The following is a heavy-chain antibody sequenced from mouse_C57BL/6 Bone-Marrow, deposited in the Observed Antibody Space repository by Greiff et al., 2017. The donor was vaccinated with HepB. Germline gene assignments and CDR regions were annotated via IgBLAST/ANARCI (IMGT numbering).Heavy chain of an antibody. CDR1: GFNIKDDY. D-gene: IGHD3-2*01. Sequence: VQLQQSGAELVRPGASVKLSCTASGFNIKDDYMHWVKQRPEQGLEWIGWIDPENGDTEYASKFQGKATITADTSSNTAYLQLSSLTSEDTAVYYCTTDSHDYWGQGTTLTVSS. V-gene: IGHV14-4*01. CDR3: TTDSHDY. J-gene: IGHJ2*01. CDR2: IDPENGDT.